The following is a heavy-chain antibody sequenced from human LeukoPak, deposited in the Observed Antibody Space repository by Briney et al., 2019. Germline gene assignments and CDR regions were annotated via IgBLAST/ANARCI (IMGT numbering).Heavy chain of an antibody. CDR3: ARNDFWSGYYTGIVPPTYGMDV. Sequence: ASVKVSCTASGGTFSSYAISWVRQAPGQGLEWMGGIIPIFGTANYAQKFQGRVTITADESTSTAYMELSSLRSEDTAVYYCARNDFWSGYYTGIVPPTYGMDVWGQGTTVTVSS. D-gene: IGHD3-3*01. V-gene: IGHV1-69*01. CDR1: GGTFSSYA. J-gene: IGHJ6*02. CDR2: IIPIFGTA.